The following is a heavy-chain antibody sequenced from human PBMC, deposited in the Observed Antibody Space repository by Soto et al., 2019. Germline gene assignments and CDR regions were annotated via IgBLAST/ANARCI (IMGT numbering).Heavy chain of an antibody. CDR3: AREAGYTYGYVFDY. J-gene: IGHJ4*02. Sequence: QVQLVQSGAEVKKPGSSVRGSCKASGGTFGNHAIRWVRQAPGQGLEWLGGIIPVLGVGDNAQNFQGRVTITADASTSTAYLELSSLRSEDTALYYCAREAGYTYGYVFDYWGQGTLVTVSS. CDR1: GGTFGNHA. D-gene: IGHD5-18*01. CDR2: IIPVLGVG. V-gene: IGHV1-69*01.